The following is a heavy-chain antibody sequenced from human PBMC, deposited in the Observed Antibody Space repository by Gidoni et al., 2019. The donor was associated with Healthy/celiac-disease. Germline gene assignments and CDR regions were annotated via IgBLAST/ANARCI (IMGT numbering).Heavy chain of an antibody. CDR1: GGSIRSSNW. CDR3: ARGPRPAMVRGVVRTLLAPRGWFDP. V-gene: IGHV4-4*02. CDR2: SYYGGGT. J-gene: IGHJ5*02. D-gene: IGHD3-10*01. Sequence: QVQLQESGPGLVKPSGTLSLTCAVSGGSIRSSNWWGGVRQPPGKGLEWNGESYYGGGTNYNPPLKSRVTISVDKSKNQFSLKLSSVTAADTAVYYCARGPRPAMVRGVVRTLLAPRGWFDPWGQGTLVTVSS.